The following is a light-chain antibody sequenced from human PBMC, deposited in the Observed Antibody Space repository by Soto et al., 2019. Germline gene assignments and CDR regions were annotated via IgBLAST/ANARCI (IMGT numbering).Light chain of an antibody. CDR3: QQYDNLPPL. V-gene: IGKV1-33*01. CDR2: DAS. CDR1: QGISNY. Sequence: DIQMTQSPSSLSASVGDRVTITCQASQGISNYLNWYQQKPGQAPKLLIYDASNLETGGPSRFSGSGSGTDFSFTISTLQPEDIATYYCQQYDNLPPLFGPGTKVDIK. J-gene: IGKJ3*01.